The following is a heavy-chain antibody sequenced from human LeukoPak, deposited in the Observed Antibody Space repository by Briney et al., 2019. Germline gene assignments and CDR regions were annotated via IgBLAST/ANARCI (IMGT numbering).Heavy chain of an antibody. V-gene: IGHV3-7*04. CDR1: GVTFSSYW. D-gene: IGHD6-13*01. CDR2: IKQDGSEK. Sequence: GGSLRLSCAASGVTFSSYWMSWVRHAPGKGLEWVANIKQDGSEKYYVDSVKGRFTISRDNTKNSLYLQMNSLRAEDTAVYYCARGSSSWYRPQNWFDPWGQGTLITVSS. J-gene: IGHJ5*02. CDR3: ARGSSSWYRPQNWFDP.